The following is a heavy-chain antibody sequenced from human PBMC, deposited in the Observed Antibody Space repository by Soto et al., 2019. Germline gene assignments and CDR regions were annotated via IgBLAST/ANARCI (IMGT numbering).Heavy chain of an antibody. Sequence: AASVKVSCKASGFSFTGYYIHWLRQAPGQGLEWMGWINAHSGGTEYAQKFQGRVTLTRDTSIATAYLRLTSLTSDDTALYYCAKDLTRQLAYWLDPWGQGTQVTVSS. V-gene: IGHV1-2*02. CDR3: AKDLTRQLAYWLDP. D-gene: IGHD6-6*01. J-gene: IGHJ5*02. CDR1: GFSFTGYY. CDR2: INAHSGGT.